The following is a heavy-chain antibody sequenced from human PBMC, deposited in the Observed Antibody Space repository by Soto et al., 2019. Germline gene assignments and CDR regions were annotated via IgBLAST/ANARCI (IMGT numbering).Heavy chain of an antibody. Sequence: ASVKVSCKASGYAFTSYGINWVRRAPGQGLEWVGWMSTYNENKVYAQKLQGRVAMTMDAATSTAYLDLGPLRSDATAVYYCAQHAHEAAPPDVWGQGTMVTVSS. CDR3: AQHAHEAAPPDV. J-gene: IGHJ3*01. V-gene: IGHV1-18*01. CDR2: MSTYNENK. D-gene: IGHD2-15*01. CDR1: GYAFTSYG.